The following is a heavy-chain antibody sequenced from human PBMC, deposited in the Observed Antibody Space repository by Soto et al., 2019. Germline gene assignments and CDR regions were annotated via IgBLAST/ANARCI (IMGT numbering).Heavy chain of an antibody. CDR2: IWYDGSNK. CDR3: ARVPRGYDHAYYFDY. D-gene: IGHD5-12*01. J-gene: IGHJ4*02. Sequence: PGGSLRLCCAASGFTFSIYGMHWVRQAPGKGLEWVAVIWYDGSNKYYADSVKGRFTISRDNSKNTLYLQMNSLRAEDTAVYYCARVPRGYDHAYYFDYWGQGTLVTVSS. V-gene: IGHV3-33*01. CDR1: GFTFSIYG.